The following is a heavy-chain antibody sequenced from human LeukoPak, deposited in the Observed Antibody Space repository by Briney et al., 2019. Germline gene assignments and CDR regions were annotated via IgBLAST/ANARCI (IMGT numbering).Heavy chain of an antibody. J-gene: IGHJ4*02. V-gene: IGHV4-59*01. CDR1: GGSFSSYY. D-gene: IGHD1-26*01. CDR2: IYYSGST. Sequence: PSETLSLTCAVYGGSFSSYYWSWIRQPPGKGLEWIGYIYYSGSTNYNPSLKSRVTISVDTSKNQFSLKLSSVTAADTAVYYCARLGRWELLNWGQGTLVTVSS. CDR3: ARLGRWELLN.